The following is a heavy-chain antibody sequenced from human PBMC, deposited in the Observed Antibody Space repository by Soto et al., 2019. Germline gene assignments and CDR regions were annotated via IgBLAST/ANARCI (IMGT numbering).Heavy chain of an antibody. CDR3: ARTEPAIRGRGYYFDY. CDR2: IFSNDEK. D-gene: IGHD3-10*01. Sequence: QVTLKESGPVLVKPTETLTLTCTVSGFSLSNDRKGVSWIRQPPGKALEWLAHIFSNDEKSYNTFLKSRVTISKDTSKSQVVLTLTNVDPKDTPTYYCARTEPAIRGRGYYFDYWGQGTLVTVSS. J-gene: IGHJ4*02. V-gene: IGHV2-26*01. CDR1: GFSLSNDRKG.